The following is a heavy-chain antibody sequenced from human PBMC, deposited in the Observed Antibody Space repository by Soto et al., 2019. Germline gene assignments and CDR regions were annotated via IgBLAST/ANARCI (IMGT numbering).Heavy chain of an antibody. J-gene: IGHJ6*02. D-gene: IGHD3-3*01. CDR3: ARGPSGHYDFWSGYYPTPYGMDV. CDR2: ISAYNGNT. V-gene: IGHV1-18*04. Sequence: ASVKVSCKASGYTFTSYGISWVRQAPGQGLEWMGWISAYNGNTNYAQKLRGRVTMTTDTSTSTAYMELRSLRSDDTAVYYCARGPSGHYDFWSGYYPTPYGMDVWGQGTTVTVSS. CDR1: GYTFTSYG.